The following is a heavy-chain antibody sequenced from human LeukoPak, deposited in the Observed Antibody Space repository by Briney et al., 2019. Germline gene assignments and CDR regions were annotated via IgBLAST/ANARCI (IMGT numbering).Heavy chain of an antibody. J-gene: IGHJ3*01. CDR1: GGSISSYY. V-gene: IGHV4-4*07. D-gene: IGHD3-10*01. CDR2: VYTSGST. CDR3: ARGGLVRGTINSLIAFDV. Sequence: PSETLSLTCTVSGGSISSYYWSWIRQPAGKGLEWIGRVYTSGSTNYNPSLKSRVSMSLDTSKNQFSLQLNSVTPEDTAIYYCARGGLVRGTINSLIAFDVWGQGTMVTVSS.